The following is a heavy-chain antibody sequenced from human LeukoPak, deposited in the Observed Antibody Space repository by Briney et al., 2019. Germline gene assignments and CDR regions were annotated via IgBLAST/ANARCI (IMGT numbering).Heavy chain of an antibody. D-gene: IGHD2-8*01. V-gene: IGHV4-4*02. CDR2: ISLTGLT. CDR1: GGSISNTNW. J-gene: IGHJ4*02. CDR3: SRENGAFSPFGY. Sequence: PSGTLSLTCGVSGGSISNTNWWRWVRQPPGQGLEWIGEISLTGLTHYNPSLESRVTVSLDKSKNQLSLNLTSVTAADTAVYYCSRENGAFSPFGYWGQGTLVTVPS.